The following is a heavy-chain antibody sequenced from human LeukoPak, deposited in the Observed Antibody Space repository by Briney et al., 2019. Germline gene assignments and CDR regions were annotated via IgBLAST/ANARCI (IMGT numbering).Heavy chain of an antibody. CDR2: LNTDGSSP. Sequence: PGGSLRLSCAASGFPFVTYWMHWVRQAPGKGLVWVSHLNTDGSSPTYRDSAKGRFTVSRDNAKSTLFLQLNSLRVEDTAVYYCARGTAEPAVIEYWGQGTLVTVSS. V-gene: IGHV3-74*01. CDR3: ARGTAEPAVIEY. D-gene: IGHD2-2*01. J-gene: IGHJ4*02. CDR1: GFPFVTYW.